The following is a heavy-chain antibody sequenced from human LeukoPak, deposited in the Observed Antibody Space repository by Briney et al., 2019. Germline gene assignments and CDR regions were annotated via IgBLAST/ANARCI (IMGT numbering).Heavy chain of an antibody. CDR2: IRVSDGAR. J-gene: IGHJ3*02. CDR3: AKEPRWEQLHSFDI. CDR1: GFSFPTYA. V-gene: IGHV3-23*01. D-gene: IGHD1/OR15-1a*01. Sequence: GGSLRLSCVASGFSFPTYAMMWVRQVPGKGLEWVSSIRVSDGARFYADSVRGRFTMSRDNPKNTLFFQMNSLRPEDTAVYYCAKEPRWEQLHSFDIWGQGTTVTVSS.